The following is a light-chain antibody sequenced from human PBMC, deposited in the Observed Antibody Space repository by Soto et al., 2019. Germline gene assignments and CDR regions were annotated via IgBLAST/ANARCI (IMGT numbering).Light chain of an antibody. CDR1: SSDLAIYNY. Sequence: QSALTQPASVSGSPGQSITSSCTGTSSDLAIYNYVSWYQQQPGKAPKLMIYQVTNRPSGVSNRFSGSRSGNTASLTISGLQAEDEADYYCSSYTDSSTYVFGTGTKLTVL. J-gene: IGLJ1*01. CDR3: SSYTDSSTYV. CDR2: QVT. V-gene: IGLV2-14*01.